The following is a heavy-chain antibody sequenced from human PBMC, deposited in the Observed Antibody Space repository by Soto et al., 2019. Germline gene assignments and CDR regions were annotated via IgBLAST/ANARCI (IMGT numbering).Heavy chain of an antibody. Sequence: QVQLVESGGGLVKPGGSLRLSCAASGFTFSDDSMSWIRQAPGKGLAWVSYIRSSSHTKYADSVKGRFTISRDNAKNSLYLQMNSLRAEDPAVYYCARDAVSGLGGMDVWGQGTTVTVSS. D-gene: IGHD3-10*01. J-gene: IGHJ6*02. V-gene: IGHV3-11*06. CDR3: ARDAVSGLGGMDV. CDR1: GFTFSDDS. CDR2: IRSSSHT.